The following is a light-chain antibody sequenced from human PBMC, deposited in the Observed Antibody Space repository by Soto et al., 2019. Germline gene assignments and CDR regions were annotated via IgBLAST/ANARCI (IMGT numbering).Light chain of an antibody. J-gene: IGKJ1*01. CDR3: QQYNNWPPDRT. CDR1: QSVGSN. Sequence: EIVMTQSPATLSVSPGERATLSCRASQSVGSNLAWYQQKPGQAPRRLIYGASTRATGIPARFSGSGSGTEFTLTISSPQSEDFAIYFCQQYNNWPPDRTFGQGTKVEIK. V-gene: IGKV3-15*01. CDR2: GAS.